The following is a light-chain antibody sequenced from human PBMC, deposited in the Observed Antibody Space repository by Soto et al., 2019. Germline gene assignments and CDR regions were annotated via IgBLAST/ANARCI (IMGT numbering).Light chain of an antibody. CDR3: LQSDSTPLT. V-gene: IGKV1-39*01. CDR2: AAS. Sequence: DIQMTQSPSSLSASIGDRVTITCRASQSISSYLNWYQQKPGKAPKLLIYAASSLQSGVPSRFSGSGSGTDFTLPISSLQPEDFATYYCLQSDSTPLTFGQGTKVEIK. CDR1: QSISSY. J-gene: IGKJ1*01.